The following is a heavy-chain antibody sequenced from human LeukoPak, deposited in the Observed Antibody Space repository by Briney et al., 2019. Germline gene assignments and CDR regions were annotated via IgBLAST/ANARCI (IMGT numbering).Heavy chain of an antibody. J-gene: IGHJ4*02. CDR1: GASISSYY. V-gene: IGHV4-59*01. CDR3: ARYPFDGYNYYFDY. CDR2: IYYSGSS. Sequence: PSXXLSLTCTVSGASISSYYWSWIRQPPGKGLEWIGYIYYSGSSNYNPSLKSRVTISVDTSKNQFSLKLSSVTAADTAVYYCARYPFDGYNYYFDYWGQGTLVTVSS. D-gene: IGHD5-24*01.